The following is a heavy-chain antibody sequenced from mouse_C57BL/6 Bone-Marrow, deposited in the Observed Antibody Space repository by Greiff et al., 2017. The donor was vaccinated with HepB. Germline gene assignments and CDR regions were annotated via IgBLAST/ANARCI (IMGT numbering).Heavy chain of an antibody. J-gene: IGHJ3*01. D-gene: IGHD2-4*01. Sequence: QVQLKESGAELVRPGASVKLSCKASGYTFTSYGISWVKQRPGQGLEWIGEIYPRSGNTYYNEKFKGKATLTADKSSSTAYMELRSLTSEDSAVYFCARSGDYDAYWGQGTLVTVSA. CDR2: IYPRSGNT. V-gene: IGHV1-81*01. CDR1: GYTFTSYG. CDR3: ARSGDYDAY.